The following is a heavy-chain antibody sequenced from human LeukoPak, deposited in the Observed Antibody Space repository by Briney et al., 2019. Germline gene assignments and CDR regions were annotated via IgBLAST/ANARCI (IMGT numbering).Heavy chain of an antibody. Sequence: KPLETLSLTCTVSGYSISSGYYWGWVRQPPGEGLGGIGSIYHSGSTYYNPSLKSRVTISVDTSKNQFSLKLSSVTAADTAVYYCARALDYYDSSGYYSYYYYMDVWGKGTTVTVSS. CDR3: ARALDYYDSSGYYSYYYYMDV. J-gene: IGHJ6*03. CDR1: GYSISSGYY. V-gene: IGHV4-38-2*02. D-gene: IGHD3-22*01. CDR2: IYHSGST.